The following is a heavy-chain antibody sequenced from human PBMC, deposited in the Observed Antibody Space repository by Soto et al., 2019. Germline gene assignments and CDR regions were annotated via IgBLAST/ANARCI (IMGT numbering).Heavy chain of an antibody. CDR3: ARGRLELRGYGYYYYGLDV. CDR1: GGTFSSYA. D-gene: IGHD1-7*01. Sequence: QVQLVQSGAEVKKPGSSVKVSCKASGGTFSSYAISWVRQAPGQGLEWMGGIIPIFVTANYAQKFQGRVTSTADKSTSTAYMELSSLRSEDTAVYYCARGRLELRGYGYYYYGLDVWGQGTTVTVSS. CDR2: IIPIFVTA. V-gene: IGHV1-69*06. J-gene: IGHJ6*02.